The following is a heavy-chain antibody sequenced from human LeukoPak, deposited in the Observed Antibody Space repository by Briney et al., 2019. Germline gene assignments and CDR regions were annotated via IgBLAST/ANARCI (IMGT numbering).Heavy chain of an antibody. J-gene: IGHJ3*01. Sequence: GGTLRLSCAASGITFNSHWMTWVRQAQGRGLEWVANIKHDGSLRNYVDSVKGRFTISRDNAKNSLYLQMNSLRAEDTAVYYCARDQDYHISDSWYDAFDVWGRGTMVTVSP. D-gene: IGHD3/OR15-3a*01. V-gene: IGHV3-7*01. CDR2: IKHDGSLR. CDR3: ARDQDYHISDSWYDAFDV. CDR1: GITFNSHW.